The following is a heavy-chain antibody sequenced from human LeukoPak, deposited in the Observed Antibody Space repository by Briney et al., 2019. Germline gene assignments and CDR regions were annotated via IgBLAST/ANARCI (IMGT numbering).Heavy chain of an antibody. CDR2: INHSGST. V-gene: IGHV4-34*01. CDR1: GGSFSGYY. D-gene: IGHD2-21*02. J-gene: IGHJ4*02. CDR3: ARGQPAYCGGDCYSPTHDY. Sequence: SETLSLTCAVYGGSFSGYYWSWIRQPPGKGLEWIGEINHSGSTNYNPSLKSRVTISVDTSKNQFSLKLSSVTAADTAVYYCARGQPAYCGGDCYSPTHDYWGQGTLVTVSS.